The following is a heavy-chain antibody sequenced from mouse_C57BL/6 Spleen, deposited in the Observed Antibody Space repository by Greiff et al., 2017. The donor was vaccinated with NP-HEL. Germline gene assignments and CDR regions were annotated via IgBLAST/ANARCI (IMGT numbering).Heavy chain of an antibody. CDR1: GFSLTSYG. V-gene: IGHV2-4*01. CDR2: IWRGGGT. J-gene: IGHJ3*01. Sequence: VHLVESGPGLVQPSQSLSITCTVSGFSLTSYGVHWVRQPPGKGLEWLGVIWRGGGTDYNAAFISRLSISKDNSKSQVFFKMNSLQADDTAIYYCAKGIYYDYDGFAYWGQGTLVTVSA. D-gene: IGHD2-4*01. CDR3: AKGIYYDYDGFAY.